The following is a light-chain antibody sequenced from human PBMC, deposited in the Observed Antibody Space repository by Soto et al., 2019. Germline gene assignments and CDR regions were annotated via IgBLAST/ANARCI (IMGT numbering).Light chain of an antibody. CDR1: QSVSSSH. CDR3: QQTLSFPPT. J-gene: IGKJ1*01. Sequence: EIVLTQSPGTLSLSPGERATLSCRASQSVSSSHLAWYQHKPGQAPRLLIYAASSRATGSPDRFSGGGSGTDFTLTISRLEPEDFATYYCQQTLSFPPTFGQGTKV. CDR2: AAS. V-gene: IGKV3-20*01.